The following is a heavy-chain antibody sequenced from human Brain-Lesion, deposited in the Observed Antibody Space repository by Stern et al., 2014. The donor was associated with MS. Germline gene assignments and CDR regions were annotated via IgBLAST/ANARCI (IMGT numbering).Heavy chain of an antibody. V-gene: IGHV3-7*01. CDR2: IKQDGSEK. D-gene: IGHD2-21*01. CDR1: GFTFRSYW. CDR3: ARRLAHFDY. Sequence: EVQLVESGGGLVQPGGSLRLSCAAFGFTFRSYWMSWVRQAPGQGRSWVANIKQDGSEKYYVDSVKGRFTISRDNAKNSLYLQMNSLRAEDTAVYYCARRLAHFDYWGQGTLVTVSS. J-gene: IGHJ4*02.